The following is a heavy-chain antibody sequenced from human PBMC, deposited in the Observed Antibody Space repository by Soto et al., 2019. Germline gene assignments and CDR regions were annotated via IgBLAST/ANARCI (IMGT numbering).Heavy chain of an antibody. CDR2: MNPNSGNT. V-gene: IGHV1-8*01. CDR3: ANPGRITMALQYPHPNKPQSYYCAMDF. Sequence: ASVKVSCKASGYTFTSDDINWVRQATGQGLEWMGWMNPNSGNTGYAQKFQGRVTMTRNTSISTAYMELSSLRSEDTAVYYCANPGRITMALQYPHPNKPQSYYCAMDFLGRVPTITAAS. CDR1: GYTFTSDD. D-gene: IGHD3-10*01. J-gene: IGHJ6*02.